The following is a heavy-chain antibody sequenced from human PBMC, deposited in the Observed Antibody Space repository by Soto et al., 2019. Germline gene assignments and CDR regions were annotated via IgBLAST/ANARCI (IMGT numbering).Heavy chain of an antibody. CDR3: ARGQMVLSRYYFDS. CDR2: ISYSGNT. Sequence: SETLSLTCTVCGGSISNFYWSWIRQPPGKGLEWIGYISYSGNTKYNPSLKIRVSISVDTSKNQLSLNLTSVTAADTAVYYCARGQMVLSRYYFDSWGQGTTVTVSS. V-gene: IGHV4-59*01. D-gene: IGHD2-8*01. CDR1: GGSISNFY. J-gene: IGHJ4*02.